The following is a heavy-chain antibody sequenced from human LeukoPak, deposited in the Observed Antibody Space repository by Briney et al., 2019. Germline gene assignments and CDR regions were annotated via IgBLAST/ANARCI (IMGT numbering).Heavy chain of an antibody. V-gene: IGHV4-59*01. Sequence: PSETLSLTCTVSGGSISSYYWSWIRQPPGKGLEWIGYIYYSGSTNYNPCLTSRVTISVDTSKNQFSLKLSSVTAADTAVYYCARDSASMVRGVIIWSWFDPWGQGTLVTVSS. D-gene: IGHD3-10*01. CDR3: ARDSASMVRGVIIWSWFDP. CDR2: IYYSGST. J-gene: IGHJ5*02. CDR1: GGSISSYY.